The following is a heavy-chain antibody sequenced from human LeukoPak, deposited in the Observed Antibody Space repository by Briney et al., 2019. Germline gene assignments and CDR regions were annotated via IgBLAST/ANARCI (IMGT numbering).Heavy chain of an antibody. Sequence: PGGSLRLSCAASGFTFSSYGMHWVRQAPGKGLEWVAFIRYDGSNKYYADPVKGRFTISRDNSKNTLYLQMNSLRAEDTAVHYCAKGELTRGLYFDYWGQGTLVTVSS. CDR3: AKGELTRGLYFDY. CDR2: IRYDGSNK. CDR1: GFTFSSYG. V-gene: IGHV3-30*02. D-gene: IGHD3-10*01. J-gene: IGHJ4*02.